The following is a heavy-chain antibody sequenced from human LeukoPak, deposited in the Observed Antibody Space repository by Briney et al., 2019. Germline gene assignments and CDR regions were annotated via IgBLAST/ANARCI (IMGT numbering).Heavy chain of an antibody. CDR2: IKQDGSEK. J-gene: IGHJ4*02. V-gene: IGHV3-7*01. CDR1: GFTFSSYW. CDR3: ARHYYGSGSYYFDY. D-gene: IGHD3-10*01. Sequence: GGSLRLSCAASGFTFSSYWMSWVRQAPGKGLEWVANIKQDGSEKYYVDSVKGRFTISRDNAKKSLYLQMNSLRAEDTAVYYCARHYYGSGSYYFDYWGQGTLVTVSS.